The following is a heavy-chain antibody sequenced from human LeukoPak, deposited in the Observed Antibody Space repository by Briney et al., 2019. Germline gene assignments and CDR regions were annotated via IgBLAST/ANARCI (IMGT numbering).Heavy chain of an antibody. Sequence: PSETLSLTCTVSGGSISSYYWSWIRQPAGKGLEWVGRIYTSGSTNYNPSLKSRVTMSVDTSKNQFSLKLSSVTAADTAVYYCARGRIQLRNFYFDYWGQGTLVTVSS. CDR1: GGSISSYY. J-gene: IGHJ4*02. CDR2: IYTSGST. CDR3: ARGRIQLRNFYFDY. D-gene: IGHD5-18*01. V-gene: IGHV4-4*07.